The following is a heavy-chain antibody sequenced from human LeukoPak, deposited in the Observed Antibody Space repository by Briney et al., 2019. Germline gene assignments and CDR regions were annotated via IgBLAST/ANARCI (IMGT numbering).Heavy chain of an antibody. CDR1: GGSISSSDYY. V-gene: IGHV4-39*07. Sequence: PSETLSLTCTLSGGSISSSDYYWGWIRQPPGKGLEWIGSIYYSGSTYYNPSLKSRVTISVDTSKNQFSLKLSSVTAADTAVYYCAKSERDGYSYHHWGQGTLVTVSS. CDR2: IYYSGST. CDR3: AKSERDGYSYHH. D-gene: IGHD5-24*01. J-gene: IGHJ5*02.